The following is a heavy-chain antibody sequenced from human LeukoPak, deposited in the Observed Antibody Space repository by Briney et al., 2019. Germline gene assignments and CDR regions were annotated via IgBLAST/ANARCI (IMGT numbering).Heavy chain of an antibody. V-gene: IGHV4-59*01. D-gene: IGHD3-22*01. CDR3: AREGFNYDSIGPGKVWYLDL. Sequence: PSETLSLTCTVSGGSISGYYWSWIRQPPGKGLEWIGYIYYSGSTNYNPSLKSRVTISVDTSKNQFSRKLSSVTGADTAVYYCAREGFNYDSIGPGKVWYLDLWGRGTLFTVSS. CDR2: IYYSGST. J-gene: IGHJ2*01. CDR1: GGSISGYY.